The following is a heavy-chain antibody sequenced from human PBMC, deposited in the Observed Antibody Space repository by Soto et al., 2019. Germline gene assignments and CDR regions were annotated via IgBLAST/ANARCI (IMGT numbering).Heavy chain of an antibody. CDR3: ARVGIAAAGGIYYFDY. V-gene: IGHV4-34*09. CDR1: GGSFRGYY. D-gene: IGHD6-13*01. J-gene: IGHJ4*02. CDR2: INHSGST. Sequence: SETLSLTCAVYGGSFRGYYWSWIRQPRGKGLEWIGEINHSGSTNYNPSLKSRVTISVDTSKNQFSLKLSSVTAADTAVYYCARVGIAAAGGIYYFDYWGQGTLVTVSS.